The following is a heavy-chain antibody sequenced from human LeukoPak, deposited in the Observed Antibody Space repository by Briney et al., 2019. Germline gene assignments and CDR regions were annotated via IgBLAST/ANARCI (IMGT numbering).Heavy chain of an antibody. D-gene: IGHD4-11*01. J-gene: IGHJ4*02. V-gene: IGHV1-18*04. CDR3: ARARLPSAYFDY. CDR2: ISSYDGST. Sequence: RASVKVSCKASGYTFTSYGISWVRQAPGLRLEWMGWISSYDGSTNYAEKFQDRVTVTTDTSTSTIYMELTSLRSDDTAVYYCARARLPSAYFDYWGQGTLVTVSS. CDR1: GYTFTSYG.